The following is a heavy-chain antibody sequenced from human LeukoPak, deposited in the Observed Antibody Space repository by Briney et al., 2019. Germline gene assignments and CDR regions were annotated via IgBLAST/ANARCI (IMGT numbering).Heavy chain of an antibody. CDR3: ARVIREYSSSSGLNY. CDR1: GGTFSSYA. Sequence: GASVKVSCKASGGTFSSYAISWVRQAPGQGLEWMGGIIPIFGTANFAQKFQGRVTITADESTSTAYMELSSLRSEDTAMYYCARVIREYSSSSGLNYWGQGTLVTVSS. D-gene: IGHD6-6*01. V-gene: IGHV1-69*01. CDR2: IIPIFGTA. J-gene: IGHJ4*02.